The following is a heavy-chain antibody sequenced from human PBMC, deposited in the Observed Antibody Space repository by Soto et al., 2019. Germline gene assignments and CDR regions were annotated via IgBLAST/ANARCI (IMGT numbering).Heavy chain of an antibody. V-gene: IGHV1-69*13. Sequence: SVKVSCKASGGTFSSYAISWVRQAPGQGLEWMGGIIPIFGTANYAQKFQGRVTITADESTSTAYMELSSLRSEDTAVYYCARSGGSGWHRDYFDYWGQGTLVTVSS. D-gene: IGHD6-19*01. CDR2: IIPIFGTA. CDR1: GGTFSSYA. CDR3: ARSGGSGWHRDYFDY. J-gene: IGHJ4*02.